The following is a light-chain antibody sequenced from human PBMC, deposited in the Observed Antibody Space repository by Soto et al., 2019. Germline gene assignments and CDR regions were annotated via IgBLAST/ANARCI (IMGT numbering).Light chain of an antibody. CDR3: QQSYSTLFT. CDR2: AAS. J-gene: IGKJ3*01. V-gene: IGKV1-39*01. Sequence: DIQMTQSTSSLSASVGARVTITCRASQSISSYLNWYQQKPGKAPKLLIYAASSLQSGVPSRFSGSGSGTDFNLTISSLQHEDFATYYCQQSYSTLFTFGPGTKLAIQ. CDR1: QSISSY.